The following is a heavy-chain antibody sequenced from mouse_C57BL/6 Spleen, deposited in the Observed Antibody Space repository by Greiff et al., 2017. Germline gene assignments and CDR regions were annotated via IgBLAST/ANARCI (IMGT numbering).Heavy chain of an antibody. CDR2: INYDGSST. Sequence: EVKLVESEGGLVQPGSSMKLSCTASGFTFSDYYMAWVRQVPEKGLEWVANINYDGSSTYYLDSLKSRFIISRDNAKNILYLQMSSLKSEDTATYYCAREGSGYDFDYWGQGTTLTVSS. CDR3: AREGSGYDFDY. J-gene: IGHJ2*01. CDR1: GFTFSDYY. V-gene: IGHV5-16*01. D-gene: IGHD3-2*02.